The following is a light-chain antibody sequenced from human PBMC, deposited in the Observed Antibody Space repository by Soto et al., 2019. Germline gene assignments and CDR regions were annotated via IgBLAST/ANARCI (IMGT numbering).Light chain of an antibody. CDR2: AGS. J-gene: IGKJ5*01. V-gene: IGKV1-39*01. CDR3: QQSYNPPIT. CDR1: QSISTY. Sequence: DIQMTQSPSSLSASVGDRVTITCRASQSISTYLNWYQQRPGKAPNLLIYAGSSLQSGLPSRFSGSGSGTDFTLTITSLQPEDFATYYCQQSYNPPITFGQGTRLEIK.